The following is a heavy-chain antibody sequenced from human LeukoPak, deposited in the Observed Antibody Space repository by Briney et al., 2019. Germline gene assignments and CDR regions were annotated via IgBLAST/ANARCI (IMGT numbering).Heavy chain of an antibody. CDR3: ARVAEGAAAGYFDY. CDR2: IYYSGST. J-gene: IGHJ4*02. Sequence: PSETLSLTCTVSGGSISSSSYYWGWIRQPPGKGLEWIGSIYYSGSTYYNPSLKSRVTISVDTSKNQFSLKLSSVTAADTAVYYCARVAEGAAAGYFDYWGQGTLVTVSS. D-gene: IGHD6-13*01. CDR1: GGSISSSSYY. V-gene: IGHV4-39*07.